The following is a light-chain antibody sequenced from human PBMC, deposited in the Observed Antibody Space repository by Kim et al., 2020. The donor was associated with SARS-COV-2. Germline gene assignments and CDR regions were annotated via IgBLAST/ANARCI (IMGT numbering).Light chain of an antibody. J-gene: IGKJ4*01. CDR1: QSVSSSY. CDR2: GAS. Sequence: SPGERASLSCRASQSVSSSYLAWYQQKPGQAPRLLIYGASSRATGIPDRFSGSGSGTDFTLTISRLEPEDFAVYYCQQYGSSPLTFGGGTKVDIK. CDR3: QQYGSSPLT. V-gene: IGKV3-20*01.